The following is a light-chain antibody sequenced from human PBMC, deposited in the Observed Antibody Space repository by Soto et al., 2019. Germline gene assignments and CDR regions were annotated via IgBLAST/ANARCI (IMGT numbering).Light chain of an antibody. Sequence: EIVLTQSPATLSLSPGERATLSCRASQNVGSNYLAWYQQKPGQAPRLLIYVASSRATGIPDRFSGSGSGTDFTLTISRLEPEDFAVYYCQQYGTSPFTFGQGTKLE. CDR3: QQYGTSPFT. CDR2: VAS. CDR1: QNVGSNY. J-gene: IGKJ2*01. V-gene: IGKV3-20*01.